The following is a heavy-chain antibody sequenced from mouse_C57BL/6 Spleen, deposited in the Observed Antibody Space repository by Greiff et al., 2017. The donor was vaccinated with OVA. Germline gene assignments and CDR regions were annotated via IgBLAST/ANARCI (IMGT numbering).Heavy chain of an antibody. Sequence: EVKVVESGGGLVKPGGSLKLSCAASGFTFSSYAMSWVRQTPEKRLEWVATISDGGSYTYYPDNVKGRFTISRDNAKNNLYLQMSHLKSEDTAMYYCARDRSNYYYAMDYWGQGTSVTVSS. CDR1: GFTFSSYA. CDR3: ARDRSNYYYAMDY. D-gene: IGHD2-5*01. CDR2: ISDGGSYT. J-gene: IGHJ4*01. V-gene: IGHV5-4*01.